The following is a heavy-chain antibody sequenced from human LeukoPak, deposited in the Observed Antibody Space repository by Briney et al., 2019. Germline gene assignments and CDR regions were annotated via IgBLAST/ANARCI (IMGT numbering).Heavy chain of an antibody. CDR1: GITLSNYA. J-gene: IGHJ4*02. CDR2: ISGSGGGT. CDR3: AKRGVVIRVILVGFHKEAYYFDS. V-gene: IGHV3-23*01. D-gene: IGHD3-22*01. Sequence: GGSLRLSCAVSGITLSNYAMSWVRQAPGKGLEWVAGISGSGGGTHYADSVNGRFTISRDNPKNTLYLQMNNLRAGDTAVYFCAKRGVVIRVILVGFHKEAYYFDSWGQGALVTVSS.